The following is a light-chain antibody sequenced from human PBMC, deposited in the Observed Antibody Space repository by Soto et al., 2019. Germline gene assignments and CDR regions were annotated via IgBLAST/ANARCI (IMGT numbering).Light chain of an antibody. V-gene: IGKV3-11*01. CDR2: DAS. CDR3: QHRSNWPPT. J-gene: IGKJ5*01. Sequence: EIVLTQSPVTLSLSPGERATLSCRASQSVRTYLAWYQVKPGQAPRLLIYDASSRATGIPARFSGSGSGTDFTLTISSLEPEDFAVYYCQHRSNWPPTFGQGTRLEIK. CDR1: QSVRTY.